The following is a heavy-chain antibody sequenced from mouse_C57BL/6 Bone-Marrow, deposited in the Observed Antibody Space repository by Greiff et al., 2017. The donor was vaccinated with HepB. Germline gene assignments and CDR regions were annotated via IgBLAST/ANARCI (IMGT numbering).Heavy chain of an antibody. V-gene: IGHV1-19*01. CDR1: GYTFTDYY. J-gene: IGHJ4*01. Sequence: VQLQQSGPVLVKPGASVKMSCKASGYTFTDYYMNWVKQSHGKSLEWIGVINPYNGGTSYNQKFKGKATLTVDKSSSTANMELNSLTSEDSAVYYCASSTVVAHYAMDYWGQGTSVTVSS. CDR3: ASSTVVAHYAMDY. D-gene: IGHD1-1*01. CDR2: INPYNGGT.